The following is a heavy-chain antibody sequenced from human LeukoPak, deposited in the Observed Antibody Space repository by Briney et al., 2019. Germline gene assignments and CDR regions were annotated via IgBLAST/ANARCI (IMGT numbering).Heavy chain of an antibody. CDR1: GGSISSSNW. CDR2: IYHSGST. V-gene: IGHV4-4*02. CDR3: ARDGIAARSFGGAGSFGLDY. D-gene: IGHD6-6*01. J-gene: IGHJ4*02. Sequence: SETLSLTCAVSGGSISSSNWWSWVRQPPGKGLEWIGEIYHSGSTNYNPSLKSRVTISVDKSKNQFSLKLSSVTAADTAVYYCARDGIAARSFGGAGSFGLDYWGQGTLVTVSS.